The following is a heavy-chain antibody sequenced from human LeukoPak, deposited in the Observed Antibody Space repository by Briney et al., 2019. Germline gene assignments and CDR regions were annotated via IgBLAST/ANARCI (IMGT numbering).Heavy chain of an antibody. D-gene: IGHD2-2*01. CDR2: IIPILGTA. V-gene: IGHV1-69*10. Sequence: ASVKVSCKASGGTFSIYAISWVRQAPGQGLEWMGGIIPILGTANYAQKFQGRVTITADKSTSTAYMELSSLRSEDTAVYYCARGCSSTSCYDRRRWFDPWGQGTLVTVSS. CDR3: ARGCSSTSCYDRRRWFDP. J-gene: IGHJ5*02. CDR1: GGTFSIYA.